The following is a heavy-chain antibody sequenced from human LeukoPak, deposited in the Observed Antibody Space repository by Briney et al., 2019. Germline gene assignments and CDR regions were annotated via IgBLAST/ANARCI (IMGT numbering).Heavy chain of an antibody. D-gene: IGHD3-9*01. CDR1: GGSISSGSYY. CDR2: IYTSGST. CDR3: ARRPMYYDILTGYYKGWFDP. Sequence: SQTLSLTCTVSGGSISSGSYYWSWIRQPAGKGLEWIGRIYTSGSTNYNPSLKSRVTISVDTSKNQFSLRLSSVTAADTAVYYCARRPMYYDILTGYYKGWFDPWGQGTLVTVSS. V-gene: IGHV4-61*02. J-gene: IGHJ5*02.